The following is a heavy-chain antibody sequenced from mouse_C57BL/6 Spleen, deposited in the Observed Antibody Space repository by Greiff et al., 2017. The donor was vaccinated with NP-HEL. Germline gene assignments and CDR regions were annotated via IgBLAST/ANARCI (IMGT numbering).Heavy chain of an antibody. CDR1: GFTFSSYA. CDR3: AREGGSSGYVAAY. CDR2: ISDGGSYT. D-gene: IGHD3-2*02. Sequence: DVMLVESGGGLVKPGGSLKLSCAASGFTFSSYAMSWVRQTPEKRLEWVATISDGGSYTYYPDNVKGRFTISRDNAKNNLYLQMSHLKSEDTAMYYCAREGGSSGYVAAYWGQGTLVTVSA. V-gene: IGHV5-4*01. J-gene: IGHJ3*01.